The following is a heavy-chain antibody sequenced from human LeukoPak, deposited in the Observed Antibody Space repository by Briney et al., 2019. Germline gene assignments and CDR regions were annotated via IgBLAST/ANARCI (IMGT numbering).Heavy chain of an antibody. CDR3: AKDPFHSSVTLG. CDR2: ISGSGGST. CDR1: GFTFSSYA. Sequence: GGSLRLSCAASGFTFSSYAMSWVRQAPGKGLEWVPAISGSGGSTYYADSVKGRFTISRDNSKNTLYLQMNSLRAEDTAVYYCAKDPFHSSVTLGWGQGTLVTVSS. D-gene: IGHD3-22*01. V-gene: IGHV3-23*01. J-gene: IGHJ4*02.